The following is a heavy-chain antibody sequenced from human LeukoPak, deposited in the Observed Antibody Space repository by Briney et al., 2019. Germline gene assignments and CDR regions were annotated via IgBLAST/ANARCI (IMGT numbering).Heavy chain of an antibody. J-gene: IGHJ5*02. CDR2: IDWDDDK. D-gene: IGHD3-10*01. CDR3: ARTRGDDYGSGNGWFDP. CDR1: RLSLSTSGMC. Sequence: RESGPALVKPTQTLTLTCTVSRLSLSTSGMCVSWIRQPPGKALEWLARIDWDDDKYYGTSLKTRLTISKDTSRNQVVLTMTNMDPVDTATYYCARTRGDDYGSGNGWFDPWGQGTLVTVSS. V-gene: IGHV2-70*11.